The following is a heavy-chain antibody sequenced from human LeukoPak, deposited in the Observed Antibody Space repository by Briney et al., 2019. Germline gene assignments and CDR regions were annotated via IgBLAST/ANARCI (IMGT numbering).Heavy chain of an antibody. CDR1: GYTFTNYG. V-gene: IGHV1-18*01. CDR3: ARSHSGSLRAPFDY. D-gene: IGHD5-12*01. J-gene: IGHJ4*02. CDR2: ISPYNGKT. Sequence: ASVKVSCKASGYTFTNYGIIWVRQAPGQGLEWMGWISPYNGKTNYAQKLQGRVILTTDTSTTTTYMELRSLRFDDTAIYYCARSHSGSLRAPFDYWGQGTPVTVSS.